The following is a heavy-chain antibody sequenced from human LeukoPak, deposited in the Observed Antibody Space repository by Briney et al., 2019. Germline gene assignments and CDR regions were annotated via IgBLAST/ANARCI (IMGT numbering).Heavy chain of an antibody. CDR3: AKRGIAVAGNNWFDP. Sequence: PGGSLRLYCAASGFTFSSYGMHWVRQAAGKGLEWVAVISYDGSNKYYADSVKGRFTISRDNSKNTLYLQMNSLRAEDTAVYYCAKRGIAVAGNNWFDPWGQGTLVTVSS. D-gene: IGHD6-19*01. CDR2: ISYDGSNK. J-gene: IGHJ5*02. V-gene: IGHV3-30*18. CDR1: GFTFSSYG.